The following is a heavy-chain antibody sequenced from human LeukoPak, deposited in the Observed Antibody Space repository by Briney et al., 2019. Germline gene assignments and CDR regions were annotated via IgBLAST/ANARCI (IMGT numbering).Heavy chain of an antibody. CDR3: ASGESGLTAIDY. V-gene: IGHV4-59*01. J-gene: IGHJ4*02. CDR1: GGSISSYY. CDR2: IYYSGST. D-gene: IGHD1-26*01. Sequence: SETLSLTCTVSGGSISSYYWSWIRQPPGKGLEWIGYIYYSGSTNYNPSLKSRVTISVDTSKNQFSLKLSSVTAADTAVYYCASGESGLTAIDYWGQGTLVTVSS.